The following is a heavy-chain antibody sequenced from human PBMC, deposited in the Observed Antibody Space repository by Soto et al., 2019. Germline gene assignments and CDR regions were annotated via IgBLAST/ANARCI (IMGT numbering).Heavy chain of an antibody. CDR1: GGSISSYY. CDR2: IYYSGST. J-gene: IGHJ4*02. CDR3: ARRYCSGGSCYHDYFDY. Sequence: QVQLQESGPGLVKPSETLSLTCTVSGGSISSYYWSWIRQPPGKGLEWIGYIYYSGSTNYNPSLKSRVTISVDTSKNQFFLKLSSVTAADTAVYYCARRYCSGGSCYHDYFDYWGQGTLVTVSS. V-gene: IGHV4-59*01. D-gene: IGHD2-15*01.